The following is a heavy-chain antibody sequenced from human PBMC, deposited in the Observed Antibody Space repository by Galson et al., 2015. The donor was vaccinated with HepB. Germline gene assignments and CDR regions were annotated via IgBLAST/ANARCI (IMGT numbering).Heavy chain of an antibody. CDR3: RGSSKRGPDY. J-gene: IGHJ4*02. CDR2: ISYDGSNK. V-gene: IGHV3-30*03. D-gene: IGHD1-1*01. CDR1: GFTFSSYD. Sequence: SLRLSCAASGFTFSSYDMHWVRQAPGKGLEWVTVISYDGSNKFYADSVKGRFTISRDNSKNTLYLEMNSMRAEDGAVYYCRGSSKRGPDYWGQGTLVTVSS.